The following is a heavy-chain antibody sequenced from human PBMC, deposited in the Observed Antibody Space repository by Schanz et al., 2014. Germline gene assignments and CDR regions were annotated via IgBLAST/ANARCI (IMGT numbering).Heavy chain of an antibody. CDR3: GIDGAELYQSDDKRLGYLIDY. D-gene: IGHD2-8*01. V-gene: IGHV3-7*01. J-gene: IGHJ4*01. CDR2: INQDGSEK. Sequence: SCAASGFTFSSYCINWVRQPPGKWLEWVANINQDGSEKYYVDSVKGRFTISRDNAKNSLYLQMNGLRAEHTAVIYCGIDGAELYQSDDKRLGYLIDY. CDR1: GFTFSSYC.